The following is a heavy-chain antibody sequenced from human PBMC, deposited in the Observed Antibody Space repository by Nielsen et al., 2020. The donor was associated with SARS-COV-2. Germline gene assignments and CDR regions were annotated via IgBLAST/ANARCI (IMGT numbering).Heavy chain of an antibody. D-gene: IGHD1-26*01. CDR3: ARSGGNYFPYYYYGMNV. Sequence: SETLSLTCTVSGGSISSKNWWSWVRQSPGKGLEWIGEIYYTGTTSYNPSLKSRVSISVDQSKNQFSLNLSSLTAADTAVYYCARSGGNYFPYYYYGMNVWGQGTTGTASS. V-gene: IGHV4-4*02. CDR1: GGSISSKNW. J-gene: IGHJ6*02. CDR2: IYYTGTT.